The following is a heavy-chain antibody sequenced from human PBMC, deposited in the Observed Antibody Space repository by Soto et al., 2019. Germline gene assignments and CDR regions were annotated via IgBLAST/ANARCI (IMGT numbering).Heavy chain of an antibody. D-gene: IGHD4-17*01. J-gene: IGHJ6*02. Sequence: ASVKVSCKASGYTFTSYYMHWVRQAPGQGLEWMGIINPSGGSTSYAQKFQGRVTMTRDTSTSTVYMELSSLRSEDTAVYYCASPLRRERKHWGMDVWGQGTTVTVSS. CDR2: INPSGGST. CDR3: ASPLRRERKHWGMDV. CDR1: GYTFTSYY. V-gene: IGHV1-46*01.